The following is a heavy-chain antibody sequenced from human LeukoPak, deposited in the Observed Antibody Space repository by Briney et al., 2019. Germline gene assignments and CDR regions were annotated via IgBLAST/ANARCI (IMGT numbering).Heavy chain of an antibody. J-gene: IGHJ4*02. V-gene: IGHV4-59*08. CDR1: GGSINSHY. CDR2: IYYTGKI. Sequence: SETLSLTCAVSGGSINSHYWGWIRQPPGKGLQCIGDIYYTGKINYNPSLKRRVTITLDTSKDHLSLNLTSVLAADTAIYYCVRRDTGWNYFDYWGQGILVTVSS. D-gene: IGHD6-19*01. CDR3: VRRDTGWNYFDY.